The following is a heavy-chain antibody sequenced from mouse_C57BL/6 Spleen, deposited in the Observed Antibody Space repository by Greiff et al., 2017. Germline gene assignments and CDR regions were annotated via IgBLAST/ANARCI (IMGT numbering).Heavy chain of an antibody. CDR3: ARSHCSIWYFGV. Sequence: VQLQQSGPELVKPGASVKISCKASGYSFTGYYMNWVKQSPEKSLEWIGEINPSTGGTTYNQKFKAKATLTVDKSSSTAYMQLKSLTSEDSAVYCCARSHCSIWYFGVRGTGTTVTVSS. J-gene: IGHJ1*03. CDR1: GYSFTGYY. D-gene: IGHD2-5*01. CDR2: INPSTGGT. V-gene: IGHV1-42*01.